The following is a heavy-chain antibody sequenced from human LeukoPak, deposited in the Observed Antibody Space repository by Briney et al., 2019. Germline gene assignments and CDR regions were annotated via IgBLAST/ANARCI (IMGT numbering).Heavy chain of an antibody. D-gene: IGHD6-13*01. Sequence: SETLSLTCTVSGGSISSYYWSWIRQPPGKGLEWIGYICYSGSTNYNPSLKSRVTISVDTSKNQFSLKLSSVTAADTAVYYCARALAAAGTVRHYYYGMDVWGQGTTVTVSS. CDR2: ICYSGST. V-gene: IGHV4-59*01. J-gene: IGHJ6*02. CDR1: GGSISSYY. CDR3: ARALAAAGTVRHYYYGMDV.